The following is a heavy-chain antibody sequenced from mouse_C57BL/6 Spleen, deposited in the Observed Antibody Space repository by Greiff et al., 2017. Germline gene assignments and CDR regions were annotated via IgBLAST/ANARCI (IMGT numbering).Heavy chain of an antibody. CDR1: GYTFTDHT. Sequence: QVQLQQSDAELVKPGASVKISCKVSGYTFTDHTIHWMQQRPEQGLEWIGYIYPRDGSTKYNEKFKGKATLTADKSSSTAYMQLNSLTSEDAAVYCCARSVDGYSPFCFDYGGQGTTLTVSS. J-gene: IGHJ2*01. V-gene: IGHV1-78*01. D-gene: IGHD2-3*01. CDR3: ARSVDGYSPFCFDY. CDR2: IYPRDGST.